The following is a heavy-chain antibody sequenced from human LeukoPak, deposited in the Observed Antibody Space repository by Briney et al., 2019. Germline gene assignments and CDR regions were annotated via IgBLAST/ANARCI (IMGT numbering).Heavy chain of an antibody. D-gene: IGHD4-17*01. V-gene: IGHV3-21*01. CDR3: ARSDDYGDYLVDY. Sequence: GGSLRLSCVASGFTFSSYAMNWVRQAPGKGLEWISSITSTTSYIYYADSVKGRFTTSRDNAKNSVYLQMDSLRAEDTAVYFCARSDDYGDYLVDYWGQRTLVTVSS. CDR2: ITSTTSYI. CDR1: GFTFSSYA. J-gene: IGHJ4*02.